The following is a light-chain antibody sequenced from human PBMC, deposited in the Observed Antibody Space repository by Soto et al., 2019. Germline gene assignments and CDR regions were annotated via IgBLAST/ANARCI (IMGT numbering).Light chain of an antibody. Sequence: DIGLTQSPGTLSLSPGERATLPCRASQSVSSTYLAWYQQRPGQAPRLLIYGASSRATGIPDRFSGSGSGTDFTLTITRLAPDDFAVYYCQQYGRSVTFGQGTRLEI. CDR1: QSVSSTY. CDR2: GAS. J-gene: IGKJ5*01. CDR3: QQYGRSVT. V-gene: IGKV3-20*01.